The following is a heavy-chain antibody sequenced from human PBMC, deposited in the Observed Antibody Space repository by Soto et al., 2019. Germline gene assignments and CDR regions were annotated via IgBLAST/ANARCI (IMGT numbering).Heavy chain of an antibody. CDR3: ARDGGKYYGDYPLEVDY. Sequence: EVQLVESGGGLVQPGGSLRLSCAASGFTVSSNYISWVRQAPGKGLDWVSVINSGGSTYYADCVKGRFTISRDNSKNTLYLQMNSLRAEDTAVYYGARDGGKYYGDYPLEVDYWGQGTLVTVSS. D-gene: IGHD4-17*01. V-gene: IGHV3-66*01. J-gene: IGHJ4*02. CDR2: INSGGST. CDR1: GFTVSSNY.